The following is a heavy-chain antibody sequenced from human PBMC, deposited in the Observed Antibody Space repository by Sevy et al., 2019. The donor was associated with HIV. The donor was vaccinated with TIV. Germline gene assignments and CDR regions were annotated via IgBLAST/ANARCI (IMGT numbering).Heavy chain of an antibody. CDR3: ARDSRCSSTSCYRFPRGYYYGMDV. D-gene: IGHD2-2*02. CDR2: ISSSSSTI. J-gene: IGHJ6*02. CDR1: GFTFSSYS. Sequence: GGSLRLSCAASGFTFSSYSMNWVRQAPGKGLEWVSYISSSSSTIYYADSVKGRFTISRDNAKNSLYLQMNSLRAEDTAVYYCARDSRCSSTSCYRFPRGYYYGMDVWGQGTTVTVSS. V-gene: IGHV3-48*01.